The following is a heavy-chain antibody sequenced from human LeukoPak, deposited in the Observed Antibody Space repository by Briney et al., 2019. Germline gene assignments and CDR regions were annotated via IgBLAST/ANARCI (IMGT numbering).Heavy chain of an antibody. CDR1: GFSVSSNY. Sequence: PGGSLRLSCAASGFSVSSNYMSWVRRAPGKRLEWVSVIYSGGTTYYADSVKGRFTISRDNSKNTLYLQMNSLRAEDTALYYCASGITGTNNWFDPWGQGTLVTVSS. CDR3: ASGITGTNNWFDP. J-gene: IGHJ5*02. D-gene: IGHD1-20*01. V-gene: IGHV3-66*02. CDR2: IYSGGTT.